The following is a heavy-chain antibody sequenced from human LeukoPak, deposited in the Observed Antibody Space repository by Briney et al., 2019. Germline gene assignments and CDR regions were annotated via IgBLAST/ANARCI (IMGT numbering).Heavy chain of an antibody. CDR3: ARGTSYSGATFLY. D-gene: IGHD1-26*01. J-gene: IGHJ4*02. CDR1: GGSISSFY. Sequence: SETLPLTCTVSGGSISSFYWNWIRQPPGKGLEWIGYIYHSESTNYNPSLKGRVTISADTSKNQFSLKLSSVTAADTAVYYCARGTSYSGATFLYWGQGTLVTVSS. CDR2: IYHSEST. V-gene: IGHV4-59*01.